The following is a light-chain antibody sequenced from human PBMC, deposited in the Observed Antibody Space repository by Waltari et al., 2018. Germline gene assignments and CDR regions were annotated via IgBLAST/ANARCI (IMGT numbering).Light chain of an antibody. J-gene: IGLJ3*02. V-gene: IGLV8-61*01. Sequence: QTVVTQEPSLSVSPGGTVTLTCALSSGSVATTPYVCWYQQTPGQAPRTLVYKASARSSGVPDRFSGSILGNKAALTITGAQAEDDSDYYCLIYMGSGIWVFGGGTKLTVL. CDR2: KAS. CDR3: LIYMGSGIWV. CDR1: SGSVATTPY.